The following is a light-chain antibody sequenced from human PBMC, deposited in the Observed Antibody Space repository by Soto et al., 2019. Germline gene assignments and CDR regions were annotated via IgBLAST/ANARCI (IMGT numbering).Light chain of an antibody. CDR2: GAS. CDR1: QSVSSY. CDR3: QQYGSSPLT. Sequence: EIVLTQSPATLSLSPLEIATLSFMASQSVSSYLAWYQQKPGQAPRLLIYGASSRATGIPDRFSGSGSGTDFTLTISRLEPEDFAVYYCQQYGSSPLTFGGGTKVDIK. J-gene: IGKJ4*01. V-gene: IGKV3-20*01.